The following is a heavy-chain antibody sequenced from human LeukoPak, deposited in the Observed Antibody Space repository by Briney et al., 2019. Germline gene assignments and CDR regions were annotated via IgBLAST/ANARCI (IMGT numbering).Heavy chain of an antibody. Sequence: GGSLRLSCAASGFTFTSIAMTWVRQAPGKGLEWVSTIRGTGDSTHYADSVKGRFIISRDKSKNMLYLQMNSLKTEDSAVYYCTRDYGDPTFDYWGQGTLVTVSS. CDR2: IRGTGDST. V-gene: IGHV3-23*01. CDR1: GFTFTSIA. J-gene: IGHJ4*02. D-gene: IGHD4-17*01. CDR3: TRDYGDPTFDY.